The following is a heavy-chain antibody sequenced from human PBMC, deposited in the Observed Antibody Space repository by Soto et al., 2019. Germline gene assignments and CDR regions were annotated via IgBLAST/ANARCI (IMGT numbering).Heavy chain of an antibody. Sequence: QVQLQESGPGLVKPSQTLSLTCSVSGGSISSGGYYWSWIRQHPEEGLEWIGYIYYSGSTNYNPSLKSRVIISVDTSSNRFPLDLRSVTAADTAIYYCARHSASWQWFDYWGQGTLVTVSS. CDR1: GGSISSGGYY. CDR2: IYYSGST. V-gene: IGHV4-31*03. D-gene: IGHD1-26*01. J-gene: IGHJ5*01. CDR3: ARHSASWQWFDY.